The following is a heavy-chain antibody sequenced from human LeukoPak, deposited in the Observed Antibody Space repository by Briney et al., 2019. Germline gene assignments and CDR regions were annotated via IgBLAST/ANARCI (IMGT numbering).Heavy chain of an antibody. CDR2: IYYSGST. V-gene: IGHV4-59*01. J-gene: IGHJ4*02. CDR1: GGSISSYY. CDR3: ARRQRPYYFDY. Sequence: PSETLSLTXTVSGGSISSYYWSWIRQSPGKGLECIGYIYYSGSTNYNPSLESRVTISVDTSKSTNQISLKLSSVTAADTAVYYCARRQRPYYFDYWGQGILVTVSS. D-gene: IGHD2-2*01.